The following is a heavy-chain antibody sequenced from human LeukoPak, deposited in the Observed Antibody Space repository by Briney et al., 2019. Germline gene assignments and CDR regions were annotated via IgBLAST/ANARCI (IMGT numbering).Heavy chain of an antibody. CDR1: GFSFGDYA. V-gene: IGHV3-49*04. CDR3: TRPIYCSSASSCGYYFDY. J-gene: IGHJ4*02. Sequence: GGSLRLSCTASGFSFGDYAMSWVRQAPGKGLEWVGLISRKASGETTEYAASVKGRFTISRDDSKSIALLQMNNLKTEDTAVYYCTRPIYCSSASSCGYYFDYWGQGTLVTVSS. CDR2: ISRKASGETT. D-gene: IGHD2-2*01.